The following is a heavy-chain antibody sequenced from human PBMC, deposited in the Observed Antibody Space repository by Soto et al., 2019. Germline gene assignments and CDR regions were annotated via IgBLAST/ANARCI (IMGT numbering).Heavy chain of an antibody. V-gene: IGHV3-30-3*01. CDR3: ARDFGVVIIGYYYYGMYV. Sequence: QVQLVESGGGVVQPGRSLRLSCAASGFTFSSYAMHWVRQAPGKGLEWVAVISYDGSNKYYADSVKGRFTISRDNSKNTLYLQMNGLRAEDTAVYYCARDFGVVIIGYYYYGMYVWGPGTTVTVSS. CDR1: GFTFSSYA. J-gene: IGHJ6*02. D-gene: IGHD3-3*01. CDR2: ISYDGSNK.